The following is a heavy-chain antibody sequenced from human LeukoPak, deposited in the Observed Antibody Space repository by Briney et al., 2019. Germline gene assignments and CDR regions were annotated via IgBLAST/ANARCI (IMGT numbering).Heavy chain of an antibody. CDR2: ISDSGGST. J-gene: IGHJ4*02. CDR1: GFTFDDYT. Sequence: GGSLRLSCAASGFTFDDYTMHWVRQAPGKGLEWVSTISDSGGSTYYADSVEGRFTISRDNSKNTLYLQMNSLRAEDTAVYYCAKDAVVVVPAANYFDYWGQGTLVTVSS. CDR3: AKDAVVVVPAANYFDY. V-gene: IGHV3-23*01. D-gene: IGHD2-2*01.